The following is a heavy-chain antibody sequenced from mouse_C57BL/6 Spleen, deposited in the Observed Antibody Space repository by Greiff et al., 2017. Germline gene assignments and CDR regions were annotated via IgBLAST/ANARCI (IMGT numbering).Heavy chain of an antibody. CDR1: GFTFTDYY. Sequence: EVQGVESGGGLVQPGGSLSLSCAASGFTFTDYYMSWVRQPPGKALEWLGFLRNKANGYTTEYSASVKGRFTISRDNSQSILYLQMNALRAEDSATYYCARSSYSNYCDDWGQGNTLTV. CDR2: LRNKANGYTT. D-gene: IGHD2-5*01. V-gene: IGHV7-3*01. J-gene: IGHJ2*01. CDR3: ARSSYSNYCDD.